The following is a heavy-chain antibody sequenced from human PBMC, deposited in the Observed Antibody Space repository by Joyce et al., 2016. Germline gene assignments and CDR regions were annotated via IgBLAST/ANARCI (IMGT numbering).Heavy chain of an antibody. CDR1: GFAFSDHW. CDR2: IKGEGSDT. Sequence: EVQLVESGGGLVQPGGSLRLSCAATGFAFSDHWMHWIRQGPGKGLLWGSRIKGEGSDTSYADSVKGRFTISRDNAKDTLYLQMNSLRAEDTAVYYCVRDGVGAPPFDYWGQGILVTVSS. J-gene: IGHJ4*02. D-gene: IGHD1-26*01. CDR3: VRDGVGAPPFDY. V-gene: IGHV3-74*01.